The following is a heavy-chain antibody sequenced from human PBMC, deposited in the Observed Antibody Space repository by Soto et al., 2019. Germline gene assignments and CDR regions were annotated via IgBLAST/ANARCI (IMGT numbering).Heavy chain of an antibody. D-gene: IGHD3-16*01. Sequence: QVQLVQSGDEVRKPGSSVKVSCKASGYIFVNYGIAWVRQAPGQGLEWMGWISPYSGNTHYASKAQARLTMTTGTSTSTAYMDLGRPTSDDTAVYYRAMRVNYVTPTPQDVWGQGTTVTVS. J-gene: IGHJ6*02. V-gene: IGHV1-18*01. CDR2: ISPYSGNT. CDR1: GYIFVNYG. CDR3: AMRVNYVTPTPQDV.